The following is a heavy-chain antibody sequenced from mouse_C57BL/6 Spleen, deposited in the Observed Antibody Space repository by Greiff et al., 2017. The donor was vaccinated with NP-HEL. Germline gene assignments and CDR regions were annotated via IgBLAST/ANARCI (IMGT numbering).Heavy chain of an antibody. D-gene: IGHD1-1*01. CDR1: GFNIKDYY. CDR3: ARQYYYGSSLDWFAY. J-gene: IGHJ3*01. V-gene: IGHV14-2*01. CDR2: IDPEDGET. Sequence: VQLQQSGAELVKPGASVKLSCTASGFNIKDYYMHWVKQRTEQGLEWIGRIDPEDGETKYAPKFQGKATLTADTSSNTAYLQLSSLTSEDTAVYYCARQYYYGSSLDWFAYWGQGTLVTVSA.